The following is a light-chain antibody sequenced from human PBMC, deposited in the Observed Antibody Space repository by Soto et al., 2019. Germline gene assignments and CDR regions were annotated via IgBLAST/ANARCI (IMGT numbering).Light chain of an antibody. CDR2: EVS. V-gene: IGLV2-14*01. Sequence: QSVLTQPASVSGSPGQSITISCTGTSSDVGAYGYVSWYQQHPGKAPKLMIYEVSYRPSGVSNRFSGSKSGNAASLTISGLKAEDEADYYCTSYTTSSTVVFGGGTKLTVL. J-gene: IGLJ2*01. CDR1: SSDVGAYGY. CDR3: TSYTTSSTVV.